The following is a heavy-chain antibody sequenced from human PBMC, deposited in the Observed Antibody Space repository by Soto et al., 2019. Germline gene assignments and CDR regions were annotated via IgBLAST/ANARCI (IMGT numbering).Heavy chain of an antibody. CDR1: GGSITSYY. CDR3: ARLILTAYYIHDY. J-gene: IGHJ4*02. D-gene: IGHD3-9*01. CDR2: IFYTGTT. V-gene: IGHV4-59*01. Sequence: SETLSLTCTVSGGSITSYYWSWIRQPPGKGLEWIGFIFYTGTTSYNPSLKSRLTMSVDTSRNQFSLKLTSVTAADTAVYYCARLILTAYYIHDYWGQGTPVTVSS.